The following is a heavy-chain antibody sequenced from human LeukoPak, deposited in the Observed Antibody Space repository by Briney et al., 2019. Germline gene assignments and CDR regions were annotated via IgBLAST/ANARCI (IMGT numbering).Heavy chain of an antibody. CDR3: ARGGSYYYFDY. Sequence: SQTLSLTCTVSGGSISSGDYYWSWIRQPPGKGLEWIGYIYYSGSTYYNPSLRSRVTISVATSKNQLSLKLSSVTAADTALYYCARGGSYYYFDYWGQGTLVTVSS. J-gene: IGHJ4*02. V-gene: IGHV4-30-4*08. D-gene: IGHD1-26*01. CDR2: IYYSGST. CDR1: GGSISSGDYY.